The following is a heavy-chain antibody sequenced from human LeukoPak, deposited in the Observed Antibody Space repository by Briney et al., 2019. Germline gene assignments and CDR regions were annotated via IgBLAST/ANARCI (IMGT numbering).Heavy chain of an antibody. D-gene: IGHD3-10*01. CDR3: ARSAQLKWFGSPPRPYYYAVDV. J-gene: IGHJ6*02. CDR2: IYPGNSDT. V-gene: IGHV5-51*07. Sequence: GAFLKISSSCSGSSFSNYWISWVHQMPGERVELSLIIYPGNSDTKDNPSFQRHVTISADTSIGTSYLQWSILNASATAVYYRARSAQLKWFGSPPRPYYYAVDVWGQGTTVTVS. CDR1: GSSFSNYW.